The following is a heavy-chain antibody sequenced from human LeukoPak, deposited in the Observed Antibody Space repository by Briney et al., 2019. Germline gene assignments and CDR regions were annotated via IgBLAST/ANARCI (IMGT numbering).Heavy chain of an antibody. D-gene: IGHD4-17*01. CDR2: ISGSGGSK. J-gene: IGHJ4*02. CDR3: AKQSGDYGILYFDY. V-gene: IGHV3-23*01. Sequence: PGGSLRLSCAASGFTFSSFAMSWVRQAPGKGLEWVSAISGSGGSKYYADSVKGRFTISRDNSKNTLYLQMNSLRAEDTAVYYCAKQSGDYGILYFDYWGQGTLVTVSS. CDR1: GFTFSSFA.